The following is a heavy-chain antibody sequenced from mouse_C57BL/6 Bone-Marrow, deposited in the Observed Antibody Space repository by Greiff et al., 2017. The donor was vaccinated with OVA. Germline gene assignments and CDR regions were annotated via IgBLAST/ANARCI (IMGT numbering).Heavy chain of an antibody. CDR2: ISYDGSN. D-gene: IGHD2-3*01. CDR1: GYSITSGYY. CDR3: AREMVRRAMDY. V-gene: IGHV3-6*01. Sequence: EVQLQQSGPGLVKPSQSLSLTCSVTGYSITSGYYWNWIRQFPGNKLEWMGYISYDGSNNYNPSLKNRISITRDTSKNQFFLKLNSVTTEDTATYYCAREMVRRAMDYWGQGTSVTVSS. J-gene: IGHJ4*01.